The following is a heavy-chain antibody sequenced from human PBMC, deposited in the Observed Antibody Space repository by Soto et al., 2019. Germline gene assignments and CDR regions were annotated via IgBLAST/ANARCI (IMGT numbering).Heavy chain of an antibody. CDR2: SYPGDSDT. V-gene: IGHV5-51*01. CDR3: ARHISNSGYYYYAMDV. J-gene: IGHJ6*02. D-gene: IGHD4-4*01. Sequence: PGESLKICFKGSGYTFTDYWIGLVRQLPGKGLEWMGISYPGDSDTKYSPSFQGHVTITVDKSTSTAYLHWNTLKASDTAMYYCARHISNSGYYYYAMDVWGQGTTVTVSS. CDR1: GYTFTDYW.